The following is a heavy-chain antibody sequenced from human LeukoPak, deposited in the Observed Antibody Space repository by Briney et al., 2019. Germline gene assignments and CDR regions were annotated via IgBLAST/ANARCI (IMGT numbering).Heavy chain of an antibody. CDR2: MFHNGNT. V-gene: IGHV4-4*02. CDR1: GASITSANW. Sequence: PSQTLSLTCAVSGASITSANWWSWVRQPPGNGLEWIGEMFHNGNTNYNPSLKSRVTISVDKSKNQFSLSLSSVTAADTALYYCAASSGYFKLDSWGQGTLVTVSS. CDR3: AASSGYFKLDS. D-gene: IGHD6-19*01. J-gene: IGHJ4*02.